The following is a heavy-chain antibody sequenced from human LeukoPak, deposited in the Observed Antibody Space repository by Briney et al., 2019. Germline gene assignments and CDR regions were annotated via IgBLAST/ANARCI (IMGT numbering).Heavy chain of an antibody. V-gene: IGHV3-30*03. J-gene: IGHJ4*02. Sequence: GGSLRLSCAASGFTFSSYWMSWVRQAPGKGLEWVAVISYDGSNKYYADSVKGRFTISRDNSKNTLYLQMNSLRAEDTAVYYCARDGEGSSIDYWGQGTLVTVSS. D-gene: IGHD3-10*01. CDR2: ISYDGSNK. CDR1: GFTFSSYW. CDR3: ARDGEGSSIDY.